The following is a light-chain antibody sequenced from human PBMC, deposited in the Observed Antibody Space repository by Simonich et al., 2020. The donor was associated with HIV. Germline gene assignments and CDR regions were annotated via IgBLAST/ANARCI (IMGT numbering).Light chain of an antibody. CDR3: SSYTSNNTHVV. Sequence: QSALTQPASVSGSPGQSITISCTGTSSDVGGYNYVSWYQQHPGKAPKLMIYDVRKRPSGVSNRFSGSKSGNTASLTISGLQAEDEADYYCSSYTSNNTHVVIGGGTKLTVL. CDR2: DVR. V-gene: IGLV2-14*01. J-gene: IGLJ2*01. CDR1: SSDVGGYNY.